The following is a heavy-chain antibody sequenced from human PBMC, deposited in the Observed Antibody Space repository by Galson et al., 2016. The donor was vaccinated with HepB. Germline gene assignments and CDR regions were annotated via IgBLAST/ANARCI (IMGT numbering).Heavy chain of an antibody. D-gene: IGHD1-7*01. V-gene: IGHV3-23*01. J-gene: IGHJ6*02. Sequence: SLRLSCAASGFTLSSYAMNWVRQAPGKGLEWVSGFSGSGDRTHYADSVKGRFIISRDSSKNTLYLQMDSLRAEGTAIYYCARPLLTGTHYFFYGMDVWGQGTTVAVSS. CDR1: GFTLSSYA. CDR3: ARPLLTGTHYFFYGMDV. CDR2: FSGSGDRT.